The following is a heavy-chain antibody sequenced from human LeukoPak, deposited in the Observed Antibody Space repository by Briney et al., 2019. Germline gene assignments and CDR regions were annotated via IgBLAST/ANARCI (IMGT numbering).Heavy chain of an antibody. Sequence: PSETLSLTCTVSGGSISSYYWSWIRQPPGKGLEWIGEINHSGSTNYNPSLKSRVTISVDTSKNQFSLKLSSVTAADTAVYYCARGEGGYNYKRSPLDYWGQGTLVTVSS. CDR1: GGSISSYY. J-gene: IGHJ4*02. CDR3: ARGEGGYNYKRSPLDY. D-gene: IGHD5-24*01. CDR2: INHSGST. V-gene: IGHV4-34*01.